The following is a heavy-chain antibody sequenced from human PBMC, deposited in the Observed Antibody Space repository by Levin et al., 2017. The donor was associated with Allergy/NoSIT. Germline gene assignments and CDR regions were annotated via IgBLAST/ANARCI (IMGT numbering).Heavy chain of an antibody. CDR1: GFTFSNYW. J-gene: IGHJ4*02. D-gene: IGHD6-13*01. V-gene: IGHV3-74*01. CDR3: ASVQYFSSWSH. CDR2: INSDGSIT. Sequence: PGGSLRLSCAASGFTFSNYWMHWVRQAPGKGLVWVSRINSDGSITHYADSVKGRFTISRDNAKTTLYLQMNSLRAEDTAVYYCASVQYFSSWSHWGQGTLVTVSS.